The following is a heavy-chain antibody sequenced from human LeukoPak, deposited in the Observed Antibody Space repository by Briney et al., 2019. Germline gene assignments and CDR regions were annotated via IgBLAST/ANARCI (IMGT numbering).Heavy chain of an antibody. CDR2: ISSSGSTI. CDR1: GFTFSSYE. D-gene: IGHD3-22*01. J-gene: IGHJ4*02. CDR3: ATPYYYDSMDY. Sequence: GGSLRLSCAASGFTFSSYEMNWVRQAPGKGLEWVSYISSSGSTIYYADSVKGQFTISRDNAKNSLYLQMNSLRAEDTAVYYCATPYYYDSMDYWGQGTLVTVSS. V-gene: IGHV3-48*03.